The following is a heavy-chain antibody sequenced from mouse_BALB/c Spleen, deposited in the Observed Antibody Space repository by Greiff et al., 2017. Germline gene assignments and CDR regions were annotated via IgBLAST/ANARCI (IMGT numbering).Heavy chain of an antibody. V-gene: IGHV3-2*02. CDR1: GYSITSDYA. Sequence: EVQRVESGPGLVKPSQSLSLTCTVTGYSITSDYAWNWIRQFPGNKLEWMGYISYSGSTSYNPSLKSRISITRDTSKNQFFLQLNSVTTEDTATYYCARRITAPYAMDYWGQGTSVTVSS. D-gene: IGHD1-2*01. J-gene: IGHJ4*01. CDR3: ARRITAPYAMDY. CDR2: ISYSGST.